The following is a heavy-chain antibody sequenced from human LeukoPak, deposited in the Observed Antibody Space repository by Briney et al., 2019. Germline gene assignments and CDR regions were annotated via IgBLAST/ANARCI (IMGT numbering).Heavy chain of an antibody. D-gene: IGHD3-22*01. CDR3: ARGSSKDDTSGYYYVDGSDGPDY. J-gene: IGHJ4*02. Sequence: ASVKVSCKASGYTFTSYGISWVRQAPGQGLEWMGWISTYNGNTNYAQKLQGRVTMTTDTSTSTAYMELRSLRSDDTAVYYCARGSSKDDTSGYYYVDGSDGPDYWGQGTLVTVSS. V-gene: IGHV1-18*01. CDR1: GYTFTSYG. CDR2: ISTYNGNT.